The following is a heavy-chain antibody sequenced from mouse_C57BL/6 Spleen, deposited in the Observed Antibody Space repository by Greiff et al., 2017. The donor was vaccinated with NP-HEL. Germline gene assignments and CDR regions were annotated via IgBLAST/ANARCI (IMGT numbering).Heavy chain of an antibody. CDR1: GFTFSDYY. D-gene: IGHD1-1*01. CDR3: ARDIYYYGSSWYFDV. CDR2: INYDGSST. J-gene: IGHJ1*03. Sequence: EVKLMESEGGLVQPGSSMKLSCTASGFTFSDYYMAWVRQVPEKGLEWVANINYDGSSTYYLDSLKSRFIISRDNAKNILYLQMSSLKSEDTATYYCARDIYYYGSSWYFDVWGTGTTVTVSS. V-gene: IGHV5-16*01.